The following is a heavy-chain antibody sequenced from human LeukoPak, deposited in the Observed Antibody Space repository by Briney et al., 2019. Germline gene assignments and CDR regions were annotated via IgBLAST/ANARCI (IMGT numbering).Heavy chain of an antibody. D-gene: IGHD6-13*01. V-gene: IGHV1-2*02. CDR3: ARAFRSWYEFDY. CDR1: GYTFTSYG. J-gene: IGHJ4*02. Sequence: GASVKASCKASGYTFTSYGISWVRQAPGQGLEWMGWINPNSGGTNYAQKFQGRVTMTRDTSISTAYMELSRLRSDDTAVYYCARAFRSWYEFDYWGQGTLVTVSS. CDR2: INPNSGGT.